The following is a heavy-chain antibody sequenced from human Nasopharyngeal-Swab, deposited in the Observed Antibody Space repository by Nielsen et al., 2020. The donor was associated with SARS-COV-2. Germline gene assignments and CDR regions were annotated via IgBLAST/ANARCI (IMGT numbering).Heavy chain of an antibody. V-gene: IGHV4-34*01. CDR3: ARGFLFYDILTGYHPSPYFDY. CDR1: GGSFSGYY. J-gene: IGHJ4*02. Sequence: SETLSLTCAVYGGSFSGYYWSWIRQPPGKGLEWIGEINHSGSTNYNPSLKSRVTISVDTSKNQFSLKLSSVTAADTAVYYCARGFLFYDILTGYHPSPYFDYWGQGTLVTVSS. CDR2: INHSGST. D-gene: IGHD3-9*01.